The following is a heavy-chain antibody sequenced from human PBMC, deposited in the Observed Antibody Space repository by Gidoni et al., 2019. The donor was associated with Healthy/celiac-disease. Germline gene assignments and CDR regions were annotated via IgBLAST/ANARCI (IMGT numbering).Heavy chain of an antibody. Sequence: QLQLQESGPGLVKPSETLSLTCTVSGGSLSSSRYYWGWIRQPPGKGLEWIGSIYYSGSTYYNPSLKSRVTISVDTSKNQFSLKLSSVTAADTAVYYCATRKGDFWSGPRWFDPWGQGTLVTVSS. CDR1: GGSLSSSRYY. CDR3: ATRKGDFWSGPRWFDP. J-gene: IGHJ5*02. V-gene: IGHV4-39*01. D-gene: IGHD3-3*01. CDR2: IYYSGST.